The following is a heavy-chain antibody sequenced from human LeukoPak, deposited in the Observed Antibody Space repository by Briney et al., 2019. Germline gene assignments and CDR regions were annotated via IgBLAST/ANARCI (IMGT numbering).Heavy chain of an antibody. CDR1: GGSISSGSYY. Sequence: PSETLSLTCTVSGGSISSGSYYWGWLRQPAGKGLEWIGRIYTSGSTNYNPSLKSRVTISVDTSKNQFSLKLSSVTAADTAVYYCARSAAIPYYYGMDVWGQGTTVTVSS. CDR2: IYTSGST. J-gene: IGHJ6*02. CDR3: ARSAAIPYYYGMDV. V-gene: IGHV4-61*02. D-gene: IGHD2-2*01.